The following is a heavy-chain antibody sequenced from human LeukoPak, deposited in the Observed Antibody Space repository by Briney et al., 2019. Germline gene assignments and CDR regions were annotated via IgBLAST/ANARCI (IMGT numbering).Heavy chain of an antibody. Sequence: SETLSLTCTVSGGSISSGSYYWSWIRQPAGKGLEWIGRIYTSGSTNYNPSLKSRVTISVDTSKNQFSLKLSSVTAADTAVYYCASSIFGVVNFDYWGQGTLVTVSS. V-gene: IGHV4-61*02. J-gene: IGHJ4*02. CDR1: GGSISSGSYY. CDR2: IYTSGST. CDR3: ASSIFGVVNFDY. D-gene: IGHD3-3*01.